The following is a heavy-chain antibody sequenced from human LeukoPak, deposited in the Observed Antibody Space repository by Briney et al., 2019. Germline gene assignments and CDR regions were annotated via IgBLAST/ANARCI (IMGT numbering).Heavy chain of an antibody. D-gene: IGHD4-11*01. J-gene: IGHJ4*02. CDR1: GFTFSHYG. CDR2: IWNDGSNN. V-gene: IGHV3-33*06. CDR3: AKDAQRGFDYSNSLEY. Sequence: PARSLTLSCAASGFTFSHYGMHWVRQAPGKGLEWVAVIWNDGSNNYYADSVKGRFTISRDNSKNTLYLQMNSLRAEDTAVYYCAKDAQRGFDYSNSLEYWGQGTLVTVSS.